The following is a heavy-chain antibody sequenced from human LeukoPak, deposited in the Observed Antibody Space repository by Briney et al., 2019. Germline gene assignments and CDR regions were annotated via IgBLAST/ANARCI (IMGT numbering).Heavy chain of an antibody. J-gene: IGHJ4*02. CDR2: IYSGGST. V-gene: IGHV3-66*01. CDR1: GLTFSSYS. D-gene: IGHD6-13*01. CDR3: ARDTGYSSN. Sequence: GGSLRLSCAASGLTFSSYSMNWVRQAPGKGLEWASVIYSGGSTYYADSVKGRFTISRDNSKNTLYLQMNSLRAEDTAVFYCARDTGYSSNWGQGTLVTVSS.